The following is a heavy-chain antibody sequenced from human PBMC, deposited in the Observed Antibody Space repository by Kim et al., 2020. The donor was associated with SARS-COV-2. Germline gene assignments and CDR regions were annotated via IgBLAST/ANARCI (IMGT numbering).Heavy chain of an antibody. CDR3: TTAVTGY. V-gene: IGHV3-15*01. Sequence: DGGTTDYAAPVKGRFTISRDDSKNTLYLQMNSLKTEDTAVYYCTTAVTGYWGQGTLVTVSS. D-gene: IGHD2-21*02. CDR2: DGGTT. J-gene: IGHJ4*02.